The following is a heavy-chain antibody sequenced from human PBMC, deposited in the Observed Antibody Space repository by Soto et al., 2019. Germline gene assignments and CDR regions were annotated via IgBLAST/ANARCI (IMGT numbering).Heavy chain of an antibody. CDR3: ARAGNAYYHYYMDV. D-gene: IGHD1-1*01. CDR2: INPTDGSA. J-gene: IGHJ6*03. CDR1: GYTFTSCY. Sequence: QVQLVQSGAEVKKPGASVKVSCKASGYTFTSCYMHWVRQAPGQGREWVGIINPTDGSATYAQRFRGRVTMTRDTSTSTVYVELSSLRSDDTAVYFCARAGNAYYHYYMDVWGKGTTVTVSS. V-gene: IGHV1-46*03.